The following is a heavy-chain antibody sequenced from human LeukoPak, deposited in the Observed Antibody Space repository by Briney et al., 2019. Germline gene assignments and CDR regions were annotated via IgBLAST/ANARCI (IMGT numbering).Heavy chain of an antibody. V-gene: IGHV4-30-2*01. CDR3: ARASSSWLVDY. CDR1: GGSISSGSYY. D-gene: IGHD6-13*01. Sequence: SQTLSLTCTVSGGSISSGSYYWSWIRQPAGKGLEWIGYIYHSGSTYYNPSLKSRVTISVDRSKNQFSLKLSSVTAADTAVYYCARASSSWLVDYWGQGTLVTVS. J-gene: IGHJ4*02. CDR2: IYHSGST.